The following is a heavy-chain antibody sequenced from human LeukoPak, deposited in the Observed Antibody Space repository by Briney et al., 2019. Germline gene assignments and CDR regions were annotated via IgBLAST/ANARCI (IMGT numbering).Heavy chain of an antibody. D-gene: IGHD2-21*02. CDR3: ARYFCGGDCYPFDS. V-gene: IGHV4-61*01. CDR1: GGSVSSGSYY. J-gene: IGHJ4*02. CDR2: IYYSGST. Sequence: SETLSLTCTVSGGSVSSGSYYWSWIRQPPGKGLEWIGYIYYSGSTNYNPSLKSRVTISVDTSKNQFSLKLSSVTAADTAVYYCARYFCGGDCYPFDSWGQGTPVTVSS.